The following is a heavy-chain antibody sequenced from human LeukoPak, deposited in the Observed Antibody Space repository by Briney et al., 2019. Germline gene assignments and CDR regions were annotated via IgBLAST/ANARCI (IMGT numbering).Heavy chain of an antibody. CDR3: ARDPGNTGSSELAY. J-gene: IGHJ4*02. D-gene: IGHD1-26*01. V-gene: IGHV1-46*01. Sequence: ASVKVSCKTSVYTFTSYYMHWVRQAPGQGLEWMGIINPSGGSTTYAQKFQGRVTMTTDTSTSTVYMELSSLRSEDTAVYYCARDPGNTGSSELAYWGQGTLVTVSS. CDR1: VYTFTSYY. CDR2: INPSGGST.